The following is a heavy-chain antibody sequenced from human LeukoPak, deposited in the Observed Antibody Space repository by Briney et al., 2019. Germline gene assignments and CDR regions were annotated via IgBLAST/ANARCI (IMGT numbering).Heavy chain of an antibody. V-gene: IGHV3-21*01. J-gene: IGHJ4*02. CDR2: ISSSSSYI. Sequence: GGSLRLSCAASGFTFSIYSMNWVRQAPGKGLEWVSSISSSSSYIYYADSVKGRFTISRDNAKNTLYLQMNSLRAEDTAVYYCARAGGDKSGYEGDYFDYWGQGTLVTVSS. CDR3: ARAGGDKSGYEGDYFDY. D-gene: IGHD5-12*01. CDR1: GFTFSIYS.